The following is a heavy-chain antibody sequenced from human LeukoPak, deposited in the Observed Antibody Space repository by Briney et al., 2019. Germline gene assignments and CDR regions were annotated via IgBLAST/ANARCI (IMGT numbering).Heavy chain of an antibody. V-gene: IGHV5-51*01. Sequence: GESLKISCKGSGYSFTSYWIGWVRQMPAKGLEWMGIIYPGDSDTRYSPSFQGQVTISADKSISTAYLQWSSLKASDTAMYYCARYGYCSGGSCYSFDYWGQGTLVTVSS. J-gene: IGHJ4*02. CDR1: GYSFTSYW. CDR3: ARYGYCSGGSCYSFDY. D-gene: IGHD2-15*01. CDR2: IYPGDSDT.